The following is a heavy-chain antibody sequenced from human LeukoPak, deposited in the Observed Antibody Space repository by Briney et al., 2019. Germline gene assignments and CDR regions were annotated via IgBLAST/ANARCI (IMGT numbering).Heavy chain of an antibody. CDR2: IYCSGST. J-gene: IGHJ4*02. CDR1: GGSISSSSYY. CDR3: ARETEWLVLWATYYFDY. V-gene: IGHV4-39*02. D-gene: IGHD6-19*01. Sequence: SETLSLTCTVSGGSISSSSYYWGWIRQPPGKGLEWIGSIYCSGSTYYNPSLKSRVTISVDTSKNQFSLKLSSVTAADTAVYYCARETEWLVLWATYYFDYWGQGTLVTVSS.